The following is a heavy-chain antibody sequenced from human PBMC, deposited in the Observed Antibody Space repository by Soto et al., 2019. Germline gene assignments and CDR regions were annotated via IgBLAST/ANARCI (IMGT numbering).Heavy chain of an antibody. CDR2: ISGKSTYI. J-gene: IGHJ4*02. CDR3: ARDKGYGDDLDS. D-gene: IGHD4-17*01. Sequence: VQLVESGGGLVKPGGSLRLSCAASGFSFSEYYMSWVRQAPGKGLEWVSSISGKSTYIYYAASVKGRFTISRENARNAGYLQMHSLRAEDTAVYYCARDKGYGDDLDSWGQGTLVTVSS. V-gene: IGHV3-21*01. CDR1: GFSFSEYY.